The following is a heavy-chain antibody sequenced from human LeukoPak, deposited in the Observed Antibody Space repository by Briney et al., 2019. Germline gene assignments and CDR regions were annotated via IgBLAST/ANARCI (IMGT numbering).Heavy chain of an antibody. CDR3: ARATDASSGYFWFDP. V-gene: IGHV4-59*01. CDR2: IYYSGST. Sequence: SETLSLTCSVSGGSISGYYWSWIRQSPGKGLEWIAYIYYSGSTNYNPSLKSRVTISVDTSKNQFSLKLSSVTAADTTMYYCARATDASSGYFWFDPWGQGTLVTVSS. CDR1: GGSISGYY. D-gene: IGHD3-22*01. J-gene: IGHJ5*02.